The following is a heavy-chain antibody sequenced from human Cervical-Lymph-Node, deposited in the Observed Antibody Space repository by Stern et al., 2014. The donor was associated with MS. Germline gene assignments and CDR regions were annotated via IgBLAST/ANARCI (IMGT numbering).Heavy chain of an antibody. D-gene: IGHD2-15*01. CDR3: ARDMDCSGGSCRSKPFLN. Sequence: VQLVQSGAEARKPGSSVKVSCKASGGTFASYQISWVRQAPGQGLEWMGGLLPTFGTPNYAQRFQGRVTITADESTSTAYMEVSSLTSEDTAVYYCARDMDCSGGSCRSKPFLNWGQGTLVTVSS. CDR1: GGTFASYQ. CDR2: LLPTFGTP. J-gene: IGHJ4*02. V-gene: IGHV1-69*01.